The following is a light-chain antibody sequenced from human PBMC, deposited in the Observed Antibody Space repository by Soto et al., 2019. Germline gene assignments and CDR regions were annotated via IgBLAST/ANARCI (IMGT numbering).Light chain of an antibody. Sequence: ERATLSCRASQSVSNYLAWYQQKPGQAPRLLIYDASNRATGIPARFSGSGSGTDFTLTISSLEPEDFAVYYCQQRSNWPRFTFGQGTKVDIK. V-gene: IGKV3-11*01. CDR2: DAS. CDR1: QSVSNY. J-gene: IGKJ2*01. CDR3: QQRSNWPRFT.